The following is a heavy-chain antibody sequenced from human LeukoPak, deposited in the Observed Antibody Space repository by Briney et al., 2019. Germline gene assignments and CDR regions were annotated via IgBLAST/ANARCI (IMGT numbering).Heavy chain of an antibody. CDR2: ISYDGSNK. D-gene: IGHD6-13*01. CDR3: ARDWELYSSSSPSYYFDY. J-gene: IGHJ4*02. Sequence: GGSLRLSCAAPGFTFSSYGMHWVRQAPGKGLEWVAVISYDGSNKYYADSVKGRFTISRDNSKNTLYLQMNSLRAEDTAVYYCARDWELYSSSSPSYYFDYWGQGTLVTVSS. CDR1: GFTFSSYG. V-gene: IGHV3-30*03.